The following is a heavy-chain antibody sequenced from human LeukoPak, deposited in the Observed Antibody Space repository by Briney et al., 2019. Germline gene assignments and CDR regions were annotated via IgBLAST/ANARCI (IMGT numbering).Heavy chain of an antibody. V-gene: IGHV4-38-2*01. CDR3: ARITMVRGVISWFDP. Sequence: PSETLSLTCAVSGYSISSGYYWGWIRQPPGKGLEWIGRIYHSGRPFYNPSLKSRVTISVDTSKNQFSLKLSSVTAADTAVYYCARITMVRGVISWFDPWGQGTLVTVSS. J-gene: IGHJ5*02. CDR2: IYHSGRP. CDR1: GYSISSGYY. D-gene: IGHD3-10*01.